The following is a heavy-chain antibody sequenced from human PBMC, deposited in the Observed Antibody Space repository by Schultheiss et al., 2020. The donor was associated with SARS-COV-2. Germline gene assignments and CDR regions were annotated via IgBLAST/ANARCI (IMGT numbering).Heavy chain of an antibody. V-gene: IGHV4-31*03. CDR2: IYYSGST. CDR3: ARDTADYGDYGDY. Sequence: SETLSLTCTVSGGSISSGGYYWSWIRQHPGKGLEWIGYIYYSGSTYYNPSLKSRVTISVDTSKNQFSLKLSSVTAADTAVYYCARDTADYGDYGDYWGQGTLVTVSS. CDR1: GGSISSGGYY. J-gene: IGHJ4*02. D-gene: IGHD4-17*01.